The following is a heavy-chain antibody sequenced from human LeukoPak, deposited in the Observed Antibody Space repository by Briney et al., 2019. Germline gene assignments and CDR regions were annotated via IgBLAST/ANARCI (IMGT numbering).Heavy chain of an antibody. D-gene: IGHD6-13*01. CDR2: IYYSGST. Sequence: SETLSLTCTVSGGSISSYHWSWIRQPPGKGLEWIGSIYYSGSTYYNPSLKSRVTISVDKSKNQFSLKLSSVTAADTAVYYCARDSSSGGFDPWGQGTLVTVSS. J-gene: IGHJ5*02. CDR1: GGSISSYH. CDR3: ARDSSSGGFDP. V-gene: IGHV4-39*07.